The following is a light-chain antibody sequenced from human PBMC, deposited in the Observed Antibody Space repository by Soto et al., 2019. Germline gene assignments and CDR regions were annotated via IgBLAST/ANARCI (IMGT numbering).Light chain of an antibody. Sequence: DIQMTQSPSSLSASVGDRGTITCLASQSITKYLNWYRQKPGKAPELLIYGAATLQSGVPSRFSGSGSGTEFTLTISSLQPEDFATYYCQHTYSSPRTFGQGTKVDI. CDR1: QSITKY. CDR3: QHTYSSPRT. J-gene: IGKJ1*01. V-gene: IGKV1-39*01. CDR2: GAA.